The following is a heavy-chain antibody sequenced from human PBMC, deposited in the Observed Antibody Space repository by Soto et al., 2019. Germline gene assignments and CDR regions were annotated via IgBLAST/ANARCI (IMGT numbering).Heavy chain of an antibody. D-gene: IGHD4-17*01. CDR2: ISSLSGNP. Sequence: QVHLVQSETEVKEPGASVTVSCKTSHATFTGYTINWVRQAPGQGLEWLGWISSLSGNPYYARDFQGRLTMTTNTSATTAYMELRSLRSDDTAVYFCARGTVTSGRWFGPWGQGTLVTVSS. CDR1: HATFTGYT. CDR3: ARGTVTSGRWFGP. V-gene: IGHV1-18*04. J-gene: IGHJ5*02.